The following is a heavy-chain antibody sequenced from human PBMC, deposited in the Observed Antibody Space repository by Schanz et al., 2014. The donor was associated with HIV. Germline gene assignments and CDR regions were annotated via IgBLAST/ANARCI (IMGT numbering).Heavy chain of an antibody. CDR3: AREGTKRFFDWSTRDCFDP. CDR2: INHSGST. Sequence: QVQLQQWGAGLLKPSETLSLTCAVYGESLSGYYWTWIRQPPKKGLEWIGEINHSGSTNYNPSLSSRVTISVDTSKGQFSLTLSSVTAADTAVYYCAREGTKRFFDWSTRDCFDPWGQGTLVTVSS. D-gene: IGHD3-9*01. V-gene: IGHV4-34*02. CDR1: GESLSGYY. J-gene: IGHJ5*02.